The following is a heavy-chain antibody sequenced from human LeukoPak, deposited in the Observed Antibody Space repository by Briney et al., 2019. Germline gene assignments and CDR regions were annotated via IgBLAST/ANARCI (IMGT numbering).Heavy chain of an antibody. D-gene: IGHD4-23*01. J-gene: IGHJ1*01. Sequence: ASVKVSCKVSGYTLTELSMHWVRQAPGKGLEWMGGFDPEDGETIYAQKFQGRVTMTEDTSTDTAYMELSSLRSEDTAVYYCATDLRWYHLWRGYFQHWGQGTLVTVSS. CDR1: GYTLTELS. V-gene: IGHV1-24*01. CDR2: FDPEDGET. CDR3: ATDLRWYHLWRGYFQH.